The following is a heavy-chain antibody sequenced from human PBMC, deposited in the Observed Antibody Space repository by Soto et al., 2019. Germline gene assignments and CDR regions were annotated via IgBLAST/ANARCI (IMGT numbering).Heavy chain of an antibody. CDR3: ARWDYYDSSGSAFDS. J-gene: IGHJ3*02. D-gene: IGHD3-22*01. CDR1: GYTFTSYG. Sequence: SVKVYCQASGYTFTSYGISWVRQAPGQGLEWMGWISAYNGNTNYAQKLQGRVTMTTDTSTSTAYMELRSLRSDDTAVYYCARWDYYDSSGSAFDSWGQGTMVTVAS. CDR2: ISAYNGNT. V-gene: IGHV1-18*04.